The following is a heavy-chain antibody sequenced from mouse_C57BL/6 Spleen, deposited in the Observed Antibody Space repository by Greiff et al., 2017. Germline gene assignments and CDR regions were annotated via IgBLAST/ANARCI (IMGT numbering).Heavy chain of an antibody. Sequence: VQLQQSGPELVKPGASVKISCKASGYSFTGYYLNWVKQSPEKSLEWIGEINPSTGGTTYNQKFKAKATLTVDKSSSTSYRLLKSLTSEDSAVYYCARWLGPYYFDYWGQGTTLTVSS. V-gene: IGHV1-42*01. CDR2: INPSTGGT. CDR3: ARWLGPYYFDY. D-gene: IGHD4-1*01. J-gene: IGHJ2*01. CDR1: GYSFTGYY.